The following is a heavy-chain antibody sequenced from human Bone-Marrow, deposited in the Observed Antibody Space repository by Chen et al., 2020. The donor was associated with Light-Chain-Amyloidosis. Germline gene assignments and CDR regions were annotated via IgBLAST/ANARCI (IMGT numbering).Heavy chain of an antibody. Sequence: QVQLQQWGAGLLKPSETLSLTCEVQGGSFSGYYWSWVRQSPGKGLEWIGEIHHSGSTSYNPSLKGRGTISLGTSKNPFSLGLTSVTAADTAVYFCARGMSSLYCSGGSCLPMGLGLDYWGQGTQVTVSS. D-gene: IGHD2-15*01. CDR2: IHHSGST. V-gene: IGHV4-34*01. CDR1: GGSFSGYY. J-gene: IGHJ4*02. CDR3: ARGMSSLYCSGGSCLPMGLGLDY.